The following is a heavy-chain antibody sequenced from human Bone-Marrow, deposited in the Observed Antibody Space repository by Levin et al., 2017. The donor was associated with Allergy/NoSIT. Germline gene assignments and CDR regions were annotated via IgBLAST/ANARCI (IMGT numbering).Heavy chain of an antibody. CDR1: GFTFSSYG. CDR2: ISYDGSNK. CDR3: AKGGNYYDSSGYYWEFDY. J-gene: IGHJ4*02. V-gene: IGHV3-30*18. Sequence: LSLTCAASGFTFSSYGMHWVRQAPGKGLEWVAVISYDGSNKYYADSVKGRFTISRDNSKNTLYLQMNSLRAEDTAVYYCAKGGNYYDSSGYYWEFDYWGQGTLVTVSS. D-gene: IGHD3-22*01.